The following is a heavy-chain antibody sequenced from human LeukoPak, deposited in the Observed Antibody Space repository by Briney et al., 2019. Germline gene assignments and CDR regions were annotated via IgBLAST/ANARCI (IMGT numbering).Heavy chain of an antibody. V-gene: IGHV3-13*01. CDR2: IGDAGDT. CDR1: GFTFSSYE. CDR3: ARDGELGSPADAFDI. D-gene: IGHD1-26*01. J-gene: IGHJ3*02. Sequence: GGSLRLSCAASGFTFSSYEMHWVRQGTGKGLEWVSAIGDAGDTYYAGSVKGRFTISRENAKNSLYLQMNSLRAEDTAVYYCARDGELGSPADAFDIWGQGTMVTVSS.